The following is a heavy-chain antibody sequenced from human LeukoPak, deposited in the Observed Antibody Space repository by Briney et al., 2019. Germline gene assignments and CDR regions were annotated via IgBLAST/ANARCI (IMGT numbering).Heavy chain of an antibody. CDR2: ISWDGGST. CDR3: AKEANGYCSGGSCYHSHYMDV. CDR1: GFTFDDYT. V-gene: IGHV3-43*01. Sequence: GGSLRLSCAASGFTFDDYTMHWVRQAPGKGLEWVSLISWDGGSTYYADSVKGRFTISRDNSKSSLYLQMNSLRTEDTALYYCAKEANGYCSGGSCYHSHYMDVWGKGTTVTVSS. D-gene: IGHD2-15*01. J-gene: IGHJ6*03.